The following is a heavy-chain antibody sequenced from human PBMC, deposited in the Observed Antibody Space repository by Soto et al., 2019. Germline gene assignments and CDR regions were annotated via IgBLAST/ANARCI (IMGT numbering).Heavy chain of an antibody. CDR3: ARALWGPAGHINWFDP. Sequence: SETLSLTCAVSGGSISSNSWWSWVRQPPGKGLEWIGEIYHSGTTNYNPSLKSRVTISVDKSKNHFSLKLNSVTAADTAVYYCARALWGPAGHINWFDPWGQGTLVTSPQ. D-gene: IGHD2-2*01. V-gene: IGHV4-4*02. CDR2: IYHSGTT. J-gene: IGHJ5*02. CDR1: GGSISSNSW.